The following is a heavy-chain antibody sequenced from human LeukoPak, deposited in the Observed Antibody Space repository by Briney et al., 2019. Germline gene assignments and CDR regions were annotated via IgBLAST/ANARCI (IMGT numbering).Heavy chain of an antibody. CDR3: ARVKQSIAARPYYYYGMDV. D-gene: IGHD6-6*01. V-gene: IGHV4-59*01. J-gene: IGHJ6*02. Sequence: SETLSLTCTVSGGSISSYYWSWIRQPPGKGLEWIGYIYYSGGTNYNPSLKSRVTISVDTSKNQFSLKLSSVTAADTAVYYCARVKQSIAARPYYYYGMDVWGQGTTVTVSS. CDR1: GGSISSYY. CDR2: IYYSGGT.